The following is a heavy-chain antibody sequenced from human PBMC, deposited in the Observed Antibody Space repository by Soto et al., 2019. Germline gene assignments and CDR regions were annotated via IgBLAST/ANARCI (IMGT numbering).Heavy chain of an antibody. CDR3: VKSPVSSYFDWTDY. Sequence: GGSLRLSCSASGFTFSSYGMHWVRQAAGKGLEYVSAISSIGGSTYYADSVKGRFTISRDNFKNTLHLQMSSLRDEETAVYYWVKSPVSSYFDWTDYWG. CDR1: GFTFSSYG. J-gene: IGHJ4*01. CDR2: ISSIGGST. V-gene: IGHV3-64D*06. D-gene: IGHD3-9*01.